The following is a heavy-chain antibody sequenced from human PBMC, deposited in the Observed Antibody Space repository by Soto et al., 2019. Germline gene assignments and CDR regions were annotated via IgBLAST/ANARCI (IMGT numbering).Heavy chain of an antibody. CDR3: ARDLTQAAGHNCFDP. J-gene: IGHJ5*02. Sequence: SETLSLTCTASGGSISSYYWRWVRQPAGKGLEWIGRIYTSGTTNYNPSLKSRVTMSVDTSKNQFSLQLSSVTAADTAVYYCARDLTQAAGHNCFDPWGQGTLVTVSS. V-gene: IGHV4-4*07. D-gene: IGHD6-13*01. CDR1: GGSISSYY. CDR2: IYTSGTT.